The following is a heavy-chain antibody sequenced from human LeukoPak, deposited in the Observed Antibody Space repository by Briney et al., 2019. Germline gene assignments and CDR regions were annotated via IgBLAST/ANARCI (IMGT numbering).Heavy chain of an antibody. CDR2: IWYDGGNK. V-gene: IGHV3-33*01. Sequence: PGGSLRLSCAASGFTFSSYGMHWVRQPPGKGLEWVAVIWYDGGNKYYADSVKGRFTISRDNSKNTLYLQMNSLRAEDTAVYYCARPPQGSGYYNPDFDYWGQGTLVTVSS. D-gene: IGHD3-22*01. CDR3: ARPPQGSGYYNPDFDY. CDR1: GFTFSSYG. J-gene: IGHJ4*02.